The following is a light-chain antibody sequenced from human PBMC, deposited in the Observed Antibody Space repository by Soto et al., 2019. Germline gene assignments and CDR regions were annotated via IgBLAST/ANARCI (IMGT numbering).Light chain of an antibody. Sequence: DIQMTQSPSSLSASVGDRVTITCRASQSISSYLNWYQQKPGKAPKILIYAASSLQSGVPSRFSGSGSGTDFTITISSLQPEDFATYYCQQSYSTLPTFGGGTKVEIK. CDR2: AAS. J-gene: IGKJ4*01. CDR3: QQSYSTLPT. CDR1: QSISSY. V-gene: IGKV1-39*01.